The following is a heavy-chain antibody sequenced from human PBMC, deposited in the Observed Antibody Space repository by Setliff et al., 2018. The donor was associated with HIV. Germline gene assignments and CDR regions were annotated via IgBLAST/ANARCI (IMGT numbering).Heavy chain of an antibody. D-gene: IGHD1-1*01. V-gene: IGHV4-59*12. Sequence: SETLSLTCTVSSDSISSSYWTWIRQPPGQGLEWIGYVHHSGSTKYNASLRSRVTISVDTSKNQFSLRLSSVTAADTAVYYCARDGSRTTGATGYYYGLDVWGQGTTVTVSS. CDR2: VHHSGST. CDR1: SDSISSSY. CDR3: ARDGSRTTGATGYYYGLDV. J-gene: IGHJ6*02.